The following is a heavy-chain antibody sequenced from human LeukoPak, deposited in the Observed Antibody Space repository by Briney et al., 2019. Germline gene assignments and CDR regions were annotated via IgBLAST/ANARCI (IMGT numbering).Heavy chain of an antibody. V-gene: IGHV3-21*01. CDR2: ISSSSSYI. Sequence: PGGSLRLSCAAPGFTFSSYSMNWVRQAPGKGLEWVSSISSSSSYIYYADSVKGRFTISRDNAKNSLYLQMNSLRAEDTAVYYCARDQRLHYGVNWFDPWGQGTLVTVSS. J-gene: IGHJ5*02. CDR1: GFTFSSYS. D-gene: IGHD4-17*01. CDR3: ARDQRLHYGVNWFDP.